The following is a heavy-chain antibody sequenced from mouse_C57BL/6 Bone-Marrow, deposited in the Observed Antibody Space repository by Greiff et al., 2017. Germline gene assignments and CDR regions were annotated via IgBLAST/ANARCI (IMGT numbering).Heavy chain of an antibody. Sequence: VHVKQSGPELVKPGASVKISCKASGYSFTDYNMNWVKQSNGKSLEWIGVINPNYGTTSYNQKFKGKATLTVDQSSSTAYMQLNSLTSEDSAVYYCARTDYGSPYYYAMDYWGQGTSVTVSS. CDR2: INPNYGTT. V-gene: IGHV1-39*01. CDR3: ARTDYGSPYYYAMDY. D-gene: IGHD1-1*01. J-gene: IGHJ4*01. CDR1: GYSFTDYN.